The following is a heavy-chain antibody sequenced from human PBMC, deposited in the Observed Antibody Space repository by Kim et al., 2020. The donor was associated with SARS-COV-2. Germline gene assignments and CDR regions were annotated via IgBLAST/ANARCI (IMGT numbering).Heavy chain of an antibody. J-gene: IGHJ6*02. CDR3: GGYCSGGSCYYGMDV. V-gene: IGHV4-39*01. D-gene: IGHD2-15*01. CDR1: GGSISSSSYY. Sequence: SETLSLTCTVSGGSISSSSYYWGWIRQPPGKGLEWIGSIYYSGSTYYNPSLKSRVTISVDTSKNQFSLKLSSVTAADTAVYYCGGYCSGGSCYYGMDVWGQGTTVTVSS. CDR2: IYYSGST.